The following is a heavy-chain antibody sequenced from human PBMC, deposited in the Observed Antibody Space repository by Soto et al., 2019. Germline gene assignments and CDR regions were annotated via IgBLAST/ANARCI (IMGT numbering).Heavy chain of an antibody. J-gene: IGHJ3*02. CDR2: IYNSRTT. CDR3: ARVGGSGNYPHEAFDI. Sequence: QVQLQESGPGLVKPSGNLSLTCAVSGVSISSYYWSWIRQPPGKGLEWIGHIYNSRTTDYNPSLKRRVSESIDTSKNQFSLRLNSVTAADTAVYFCARVGGSGNYPHEAFDIWGQGTMVTVSS. D-gene: IGHD3-10*01. CDR1: GVSISSYY. V-gene: IGHV4-59*01.